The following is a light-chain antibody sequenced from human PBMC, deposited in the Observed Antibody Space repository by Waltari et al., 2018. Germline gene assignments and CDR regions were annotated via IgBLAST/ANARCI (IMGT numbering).Light chain of an antibody. CDR2: KVS. Sequence: DVVMTQSPLSLPVTLGQPAPISCRSRQSLVHSVGNTFLNWFQHRPGQSPRRLIYKVSNRDFGVPDRFSGSGSGTDFTLKISRVEAEDVGVYYCMQGTHWPPITFGQGTRLEIK. CDR3: MQGTHWPPIT. V-gene: IGKV2-30*02. J-gene: IGKJ5*01. CDR1: QSLVHSVGNTF.